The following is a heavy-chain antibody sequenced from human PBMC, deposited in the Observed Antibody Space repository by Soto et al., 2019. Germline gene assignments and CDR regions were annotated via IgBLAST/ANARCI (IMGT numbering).Heavy chain of an antibody. CDR3: AHRRRSGGGD. V-gene: IGHV2-5*01. CDR2: IYWNDDK. Sequence: QITLKESGPPLVKPTQTLTLTCTFSGFSLSTSGVGVGWIRQPPGKALEWLALIYWNDDKRYSPSLKSRLTNTRDATKNQVVLTMTNMEPVDTATYYCAHRRRSGGGDWGQGTLVTVSS. D-gene: IGHD2-15*01. CDR1: GFSLSTSGVG. J-gene: IGHJ4*02.